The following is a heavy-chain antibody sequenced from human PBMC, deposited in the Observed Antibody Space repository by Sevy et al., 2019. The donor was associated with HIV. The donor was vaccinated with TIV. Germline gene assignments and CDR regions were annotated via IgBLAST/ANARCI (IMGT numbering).Heavy chain of an antibody. CDR2: ISFDAGNK. CDR3: ALERLSSDVAEYVQN. D-gene: IGHD1-1*01. CDR1: GFTFSRYS. J-gene: IGHJ1*01. V-gene: IGHV3-30*04. Sequence: GGSLRLSCAASGFTFSRYSMHWVRQAPGKGLEWVATISFDAGNKHYADSVKGRFTISRDNFQNSLFLQMNSLRPEDTAVYYCALERLSSDVAEYVQNWGQGTLVTVSS.